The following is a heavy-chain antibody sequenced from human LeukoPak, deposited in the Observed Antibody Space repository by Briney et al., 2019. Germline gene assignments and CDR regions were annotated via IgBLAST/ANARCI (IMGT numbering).Heavy chain of an antibody. CDR3: ARGTPGDPSNFDY. Sequence: GGSLRLSCAASGFTVSSNYMSWVRQAPGKGLEWVSVIYSGGSTYYADSVKGRFTISRDNSKNTLYLQMNSLRAGDTAVYYCARGTPGDPSNFDYWGQGTLVTVSS. V-gene: IGHV3-53*01. CDR1: GFTVSSNY. CDR2: IYSGGST. D-gene: IGHD7-27*01. J-gene: IGHJ4*02.